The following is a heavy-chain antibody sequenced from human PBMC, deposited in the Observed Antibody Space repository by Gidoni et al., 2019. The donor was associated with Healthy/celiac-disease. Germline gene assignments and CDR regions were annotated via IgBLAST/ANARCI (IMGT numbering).Heavy chain of an antibody. Sequence: EVQLLESGGGLVQPGGYLRLPGAASGFTFSSYAMSWVRQAPGKGLEWVSAISGSCGSTYYADSVKGRFTISRDNSKNTLYLQMNSLRAEDTAVYYCAKKVAAAGRTGLDYWGQGTLVTVSS. V-gene: IGHV3-23*01. CDR2: ISGSCGST. D-gene: IGHD6-13*01. J-gene: IGHJ4*02. CDR1: GFTFSSYA. CDR3: AKKVAAAGRTGLDY.